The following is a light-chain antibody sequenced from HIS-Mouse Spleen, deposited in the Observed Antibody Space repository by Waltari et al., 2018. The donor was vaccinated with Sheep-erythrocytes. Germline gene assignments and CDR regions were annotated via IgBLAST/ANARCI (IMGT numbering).Light chain of an antibody. CDR2: QDS. CDR1: NLWDKY. Sequence: SYELTHPPSVSVSTGQTASIPCSGYNLWDKYARWYQQQPGQSPVLVIYQDSKPPSGIPERFSGSNSGNTATLTISGTQAMDEADYYCQAWDSSHVVFGGGTKLTVL. V-gene: IGLV3-1*01. CDR3: QAWDSSHVV. J-gene: IGLJ2*01.